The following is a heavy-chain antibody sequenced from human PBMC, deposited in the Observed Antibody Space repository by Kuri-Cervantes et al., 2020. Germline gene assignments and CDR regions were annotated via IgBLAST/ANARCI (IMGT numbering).Heavy chain of an antibody. D-gene: IGHD3-10*01. Sequence: ASVKVSCKVSGYTLTELSMHWVRQAPGKGLEWMGGFDPEDGETIYAQKFQGGVTMTRNTSISTACMELSSLRSEDTAVYYCARLSYYGSGSYWGPLDVWGQGTTVTVSS. V-gene: IGHV1-24*01. CDR2: FDPEDGET. CDR1: GYTLTELS. CDR3: ARLSYYGSGSYWGPLDV. J-gene: IGHJ6*02.